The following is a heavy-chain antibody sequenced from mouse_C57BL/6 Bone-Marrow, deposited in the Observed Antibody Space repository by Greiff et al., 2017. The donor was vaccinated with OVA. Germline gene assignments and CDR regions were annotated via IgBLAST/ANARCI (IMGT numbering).Heavy chain of an antibody. D-gene: IGHD2-4*01. V-gene: IGHV1-50*01. CDR3: ASGDYDESDYAMDY. Sequence: QVQLQQPGAELVKPGASVKLSCKASGYTFTSYWMQWVKQRPGQGLEWIGEIDPSDSYTNYNQKFKGKATLTVDTASSTAYMQRSSLTSEDSAVEYCASGDYDESDYAMDYWGQGTSVTVSS. CDR2: IDPSDSYT. CDR1: GYTFTSYW. J-gene: IGHJ4*01.